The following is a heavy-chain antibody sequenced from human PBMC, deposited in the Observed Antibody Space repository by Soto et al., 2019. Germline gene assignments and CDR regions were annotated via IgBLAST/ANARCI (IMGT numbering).Heavy chain of an antibody. CDR1: GFTFSSYG. D-gene: IGHD3-16*01. V-gene: IGHV3-33*01. CDR3: ARGQEGEGFDY. CDR2: IWYDGSNK. J-gene: IGHJ4*02. Sequence: QVQLVESGGGVVQPGRSLRLSCAASGFTFSSYGMHWVRQAPGKGLEWVAAIWYDGSNKYYADSVKGRFTISRDNSKNTLYLQMNSLRAEDTAVYYCARGQEGEGFDYWGQGTLVTVSS.